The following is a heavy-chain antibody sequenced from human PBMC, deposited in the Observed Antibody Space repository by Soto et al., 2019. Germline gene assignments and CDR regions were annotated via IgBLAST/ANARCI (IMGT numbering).Heavy chain of an antibody. CDR3: ARSSSLFSLPNGERDY. CDR1: GFTVSSNY. D-gene: IGHD4-17*01. V-gene: IGHV3-53*04. Sequence: GGSLRLSCAASGFTVSSNYMSWVRQAPGKGLEWVSVIYSGGSTYYADSVKGRFTISRHNSKNTLYLQMNSLRAEDTAVYYCARSSSLFSLPNGERDYWGQGTLVTVSS. J-gene: IGHJ4*02. CDR2: IYSGGST.